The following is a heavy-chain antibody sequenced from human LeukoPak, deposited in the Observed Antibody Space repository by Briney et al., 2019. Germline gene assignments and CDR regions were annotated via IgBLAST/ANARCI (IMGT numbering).Heavy chain of an antibody. Sequence: ASVKVSCKASGYTFTSYYMHWVRQAPGQGLEWMGIINPSGGSTSYAQKFQGRVTMTRDTSTSTVYMELSSLRSEDTAVYYYARDKGVTMVRETWFDPWGQGTLVTVSS. CDR1: GYTFTSYY. V-gene: IGHV1-46*01. CDR3: ARDKGVTMVRETWFDP. J-gene: IGHJ5*02. CDR2: INPSGGST. D-gene: IGHD3-10*01.